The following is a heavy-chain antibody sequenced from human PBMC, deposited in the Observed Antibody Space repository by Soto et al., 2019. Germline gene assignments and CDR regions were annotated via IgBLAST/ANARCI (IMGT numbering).Heavy chain of an antibody. CDR2: IIPIFGTA. CDR3: ARDAPGLRYFEYYFDY. Sequence: QVQLVQSGAEVKKPGSSVKVSCKASGGTFSSYAISWVRQAPGQGLEWMGGIIPIFGTANYAQKFEGRVTITADESTSTAYMELSSLRSEDTAVYYCARDAPGLRYFEYYFDYWGQGTLVTVSS. V-gene: IGHV1-69*12. D-gene: IGHD3-9*01. CDR1: GGTFSSYA. J-gene: IGHJ4*02.